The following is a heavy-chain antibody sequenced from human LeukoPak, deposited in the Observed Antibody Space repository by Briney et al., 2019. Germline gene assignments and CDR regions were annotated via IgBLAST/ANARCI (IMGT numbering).Heavy chain of an antibody. J-gene: IGHJ4*02. Sequence: PGGSLRLSCAAAGFTVSTSAMSWVRQAPGKGLEWVSGISGSGGGTYYADSVKGRFTISRDNSKNTLYLYMNSLRAEDTAVYYCARSGYCSGGSCGYFDNWGQGTLVTVSS. CDR1: GFTVSTSA. CDR2: ISGSGGGT. CDR3: ARSGYCSGGSCGYFDN. D-gene: IGHD2-15*01. V-gene: IGHV3-23*01.